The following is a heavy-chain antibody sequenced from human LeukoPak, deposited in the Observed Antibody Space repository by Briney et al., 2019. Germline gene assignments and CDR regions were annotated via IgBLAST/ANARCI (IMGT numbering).Heavy chain of an antibody. V-gene: IGHV1-18*01. D-gene: IGHD6-19*01. CDR1: GYTFTSYG. Sequence: GASVKVSCEASGYTFTSYGISWVRQAPGQGLEWMGWISAYNGNTNYAQKLQGRVTMTTDTSTSTSYMELRSLRSDDTAVYYCARVGYSSGWYPPDFDYWGQGTLVTVSS. CDR3: ARVGYSSGWYPPDFDY. J-gene: IGHJ4*02. CDR2: ISAYNGNT.